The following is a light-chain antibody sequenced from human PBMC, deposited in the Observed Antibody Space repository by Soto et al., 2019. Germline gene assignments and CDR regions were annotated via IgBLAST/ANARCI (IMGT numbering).Light chain of an antibody. CDR3: QSYDSSLSAWV. V-gene: IGLV1-40*01. Sequence: QSVLTQPPSVSGAPGQRVTISCTASRSNIGAGYDVHWYQQLPGTAPKLLIYGNTNRPSGVPDRFSGSKSGTSASLAITGLQAEDEADYYCQSYDSSLSAWVFGGGTKLTVL. CDR2: GNT. J-gene: IGLJ3*02. CDR1: RSNIGAGYD.